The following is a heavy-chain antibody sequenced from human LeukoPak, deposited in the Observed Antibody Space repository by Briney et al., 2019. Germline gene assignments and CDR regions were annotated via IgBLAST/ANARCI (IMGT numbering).Heavy chain of an antibody. CDR1: GFTFSSYG. CDR3: AREGRTYVGFDY. V-gene: IGHV3-33*01. Sequence: PGGSLRLSCAASGFTFSSYGMHWVRQAPGKGLEWVAVIWYDGSNKYYADSVKGRFTISRDNSKNTLYLQMNSLRAEDTAVYYCAREGRTYVGFDYWGQGTLVTVSS. D-gene: IGHD3-16*01. CDR2: IWYDGSNK. J-gene: IGHJ4*02.